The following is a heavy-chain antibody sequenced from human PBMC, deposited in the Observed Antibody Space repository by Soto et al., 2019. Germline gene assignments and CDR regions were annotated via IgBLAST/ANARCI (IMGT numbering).Heavy chain of an antibody. V-gene: IGHV3-74*01. CDR3: TTVATHSYNWVDP. J-gene: IGHJ5*02. D-gene: IGHD3-3*02. Sequence: EVHLVESGGGLVQPGGSLRLSCAASGFTFSTYWMHWVRQAPGKGLVWVSRINAAGTTTTYADSVKGRFTISRDNAKNTLYLQMISLRAEDTAVYFCTTVATHSYNWVDPWGQGTLVTISS. CDR1: GFTFSTYW. CDR2: INAAGTTT.